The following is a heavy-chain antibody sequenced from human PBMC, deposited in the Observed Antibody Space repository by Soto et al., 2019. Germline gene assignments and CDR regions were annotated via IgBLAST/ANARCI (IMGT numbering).Heavy chain of an antibody. CDR1: GFTLSSYG. V-gene: IGHV3-30*18. CDR3: AKGKKTTLPLRSRGALDAFDI. D-gene: IGHD1-26*01. Sequence: GSLSLSCAASGFTLSSYGMHWVRQAPGKGLEWVAVISYDGSNKYYADSVKGRFTISSDNSKNTLYLQMNSLRAEDKAVYYCAKGKKTTLPLRSRGALDAFDIWGQGTMVTVS. J-gene: IGHJ3*02. CDR2: ISYDGSNK.